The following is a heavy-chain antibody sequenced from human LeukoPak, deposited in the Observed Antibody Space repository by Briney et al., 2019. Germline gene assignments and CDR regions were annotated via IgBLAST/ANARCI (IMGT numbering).Heavy chain of an antibody. Sequence: SETLSLTCTVSSGSIFNTNWWSWVRQPPGKGLEWIGQIFHSGSTSYSPSLKSRVTISMDKSKNQISLRLTSVTAADTAVYYCARSPTRRVPEDYWGQGTLVTVSS. V-gene: IGHV4-4*02. CDR2: IFHSGST. J-gene: IGHJ4*02. CDR1: SGSIFNTNW. D-gene: IGHD2-2*01. CDR3: ARSPTRRVPEDY.